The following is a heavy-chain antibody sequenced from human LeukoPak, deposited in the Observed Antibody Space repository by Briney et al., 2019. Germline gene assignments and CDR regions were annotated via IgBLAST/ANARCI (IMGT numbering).Heavy chain of an antibody. Sequence: SGTLSLTCAVSGGSISSNNWWSWVRQPPGKGLEWIGEIYHSDYTNYNPSLKSRVTISVDKSKNQFSLQLNSVTPEDTAVYYCAREYKNCGGDCYPIDAFDIWGQGTMVTVSS. CDR3: AREYKNCGGDCYPIDAFDI. D-gene: IGHD2-21*02. CDR2: IYHSDYT. J-gene: IGHJ3*02. V-gene: IGHV4-4*02. CDR1: GGSISSNNW.